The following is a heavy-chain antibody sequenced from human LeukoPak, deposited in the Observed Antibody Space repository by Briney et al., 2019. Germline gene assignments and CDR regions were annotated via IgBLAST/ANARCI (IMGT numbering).Heavy chain of an antibody. V-gene: IGHV4-34*01. CDR1: GGSFSGYY. Sequence: SETLSLTCAVYGGSFSGYYWSWIRQPPGKGLEWIGEINHSGSTNYNPSLKSRVTISVDTSKNQFSPKLSSVTAADTAVYYCASTYYYDSSGYYSPEYFQHWGQGTLVTVSS. CDR3: ASTYYYDSSGYYSPEYFQH. J-gene: IGHJ1*01. D-gene: IGHD3-22*01. CDR2: INHSGST.